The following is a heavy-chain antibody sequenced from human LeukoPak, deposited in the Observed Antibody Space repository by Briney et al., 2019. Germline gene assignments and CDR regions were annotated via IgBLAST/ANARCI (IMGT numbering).Heavy chain of an antibody. CDR2: ISYDGSNK. Sequence: GALRLSCAASGFTFSSYGMHWVRQAPGKGLEWVAVISYDGSNKYYADSVKGRFTISRDNSKNTLYLQMNSLRAEGTAVYYCARLDVDRYYYYGMDVWGQGTTVTVSS. D-gene: IGHD5-24*01. CDR1: GFTFSSYG. J-gene: IGHJ6*02. V-gene: IGHV3-30*03. CDR3: ARLDVDRYYYYGMDV.